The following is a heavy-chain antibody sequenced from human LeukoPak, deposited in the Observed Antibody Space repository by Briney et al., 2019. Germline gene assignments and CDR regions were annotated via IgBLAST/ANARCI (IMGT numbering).Heavy chain of an antibody. D-gene: IGHD2-2*02. CDR3: AASPLVVPAAIPSSYYYGMDV. Sequence: SVKVSCKASGFTFTSSAMQWVRQARGQRLEWRGWIVVGSGNTNYAQKFQERVTITRDMSTSTAYMELSSLRSEDTAVYYCAASPLVVPAAIPSSYYYGMDVWGQGTTVTVSS. V-gene: IGHV1-58*02. CDR2: IVVGSGNT. CDR1: GFTFTSSA. J-gene: IGHJ6*02.